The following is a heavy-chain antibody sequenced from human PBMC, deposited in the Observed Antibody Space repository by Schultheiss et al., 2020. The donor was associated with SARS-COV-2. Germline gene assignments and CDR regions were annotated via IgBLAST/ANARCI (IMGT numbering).Heavy chain of an antibody. V-gene: IGHV3-30*03. D-gene: IGHD4-17*01. Sequence: GGSLRLSCAASRFTFSSYSMNWVRQAPGKGLEWVAVISYDGSNKYYADSVKGRFTISRDNSKNTLYLQMNSLRAEDTAVYYCARGVYGDYFDYWGQGTLVTVSS. CDR3: ARGVYGDYFDY. J-gene: IGHJ4*02. CDR2: ISYDGSNK. CDR1: RFTFSSYS.